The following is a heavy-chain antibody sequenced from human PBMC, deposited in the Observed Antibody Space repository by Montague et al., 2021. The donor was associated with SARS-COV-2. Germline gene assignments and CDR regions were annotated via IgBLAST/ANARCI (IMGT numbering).Heavy chain of an antibody. CDR1: GGSFSGYY. CDR2: INHSGST. Sequence: SETLSLTCAVYGGSFSGYYWSWIRQPPGKGLEWIGEINHSGSTNYNPSLKSRVTISVDTSKNQFSLKLSSVTAADTAVYYFARIVRVHYYYYYGMDVWGQGTTVTVSS. J-gene: IGHJ6*02. D-gene: IGHD2-8*02. CDR3: ARIVRVHYYYYYGMDV. V-gene: IGHV4-34*01.